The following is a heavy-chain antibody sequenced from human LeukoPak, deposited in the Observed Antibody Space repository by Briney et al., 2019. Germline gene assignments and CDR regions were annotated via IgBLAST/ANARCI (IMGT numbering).Heavy chain of an antibody. V-gene: IGHV3-33*01. CDR3: TRDYYGSGIDF. CDR2: IWYDGSNK. D-gene: IGHD3-10*01. J-gene: IGHJ4*02. Sequence: QAGGSLRLSCAACGFTFSSRGMHWVRQAPGKGLELVAVIWYDGSNKYYADSVKGRVTISRDNSKHTLYLQMNRLRAEDTAVYYCTRDYYGSGIDFSGPGNLVTVSS. CDR1: GFTFSSRG.